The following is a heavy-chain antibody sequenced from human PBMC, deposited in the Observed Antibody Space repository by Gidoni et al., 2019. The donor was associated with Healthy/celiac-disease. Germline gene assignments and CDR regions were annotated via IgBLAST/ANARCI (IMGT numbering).Heavy chain of an antibody. D-gene: IGHD6-13*01. Sequence: QVPLQPWGAGLLPPSETLSLPCAVYGGSFSSYYWSWIRQPPGKGLEWIGEINHSGSTNYNPSLKSRVTISVDTSKNQFSLKLSSVTAADTAVYYCARGGNAAAASDYFDYWGQGTLVTVSS. J-gene: IGHJ4*02. CDR3: ARGGNAAAASDYFDY. CDR2: INHSGST. CDR1: GGSFSSYY. V-gene: IGHV4-34*01.